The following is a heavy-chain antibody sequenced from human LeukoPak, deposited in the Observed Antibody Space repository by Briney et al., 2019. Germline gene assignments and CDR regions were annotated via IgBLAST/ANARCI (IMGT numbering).Heavy chain of an antibody. V-gene: IGHV3-21*01. J-gene: IGHJ4*02. Sequence: GGSLRLSCAASGFAFSNYGMHWVRQAPGKGLEWVSSISSGSGYIFYADSLEGRFTISRDNAKESLYLQMNNLRAEDTAVYYCARGVGESSLPYFDYWGQGTLVTVSS. CDR2: ISSGSGYI. D-gene: IGHD3-16*02. CDR1: GFAFSNYG. CDR3: ARGVGESSLPYFDY.